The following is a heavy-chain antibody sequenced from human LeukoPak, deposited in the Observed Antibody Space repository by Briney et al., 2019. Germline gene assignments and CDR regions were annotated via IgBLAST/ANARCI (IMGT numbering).Heavy chain of an antibody. V-gene: IGHV4-34*01. CDR2: INHSGST. D-gene: IGHD4-17*01. J-gene: IGHJ4*02. Sequence: SETLSLTCAVYGGSFSGYYWSWIRQPPGKGLGWIGEINHSGSTNYNPSLKSRVTISVDTSKNQFSLKLSSVTAADTAVYYCARTVTRTFDYWGQGTLVTVSS. CDR1: GGSFSGYY. CDR3: ARTVTRTFDY.